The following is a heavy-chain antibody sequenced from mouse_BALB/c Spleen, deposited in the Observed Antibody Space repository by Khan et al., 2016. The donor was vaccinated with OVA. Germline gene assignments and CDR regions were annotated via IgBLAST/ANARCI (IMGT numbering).Heavy chain of an antibody. J-gene: IGHJ1*01. V-gene: IGHV7-3*02. CDR3: ARETVVGIYWYFGV. CDR1: GFTFTDYY. D-gene: IGHD1-1*01. CDR2: IRNKANGYTT. Sequence: EVELVESGGGLVQPGGSLRLSCATSGFTFTDYYMSWVRQPPGKALEWLGFIRNKANGYTTEYSASVKGRFTISRDNSQSIVYLQMNTLRAEDSATYYCARETVVGIYWYFGVWGAGTTVTVSS.